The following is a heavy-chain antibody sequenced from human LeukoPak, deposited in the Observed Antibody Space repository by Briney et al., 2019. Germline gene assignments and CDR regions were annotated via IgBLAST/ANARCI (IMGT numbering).Heavy chain of an antibody. V-gene: IGHV3-23*01. D-gene: IGHD2-15*01. Sequence: GGSLRLSCAASGFTFSSYAMSWVRQAPGKGLEWVSAISGGGGSPYYADSVKGRFTISRANSKNTMYLQMNSLRAEDTAVYYCAKGGRCSGGSCYAGLVDYWGQGTLVTVSS. CDR2: ISGGGGSP. CDR1: GFTFSSYA. J-gene: IGHJ4*02. CDR3: AKGGRCSGGSCYAGLVDY.